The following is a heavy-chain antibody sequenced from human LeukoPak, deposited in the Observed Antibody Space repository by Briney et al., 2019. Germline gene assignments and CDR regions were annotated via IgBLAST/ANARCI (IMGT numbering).Heavy chain of an antibody. CDR2: IYTSGST. J-gene: IGHJ6*03. D-gene: IGHD5-18*01. Sequence: SETLSLTCTVSGGSISSDSYYWSWIRQPAGKGLEWIGRIYTSGSTNYNPSLRSRVTISVDTSKNQFSLKLSSVTAADTAVYYCARGVDTAIIGVYYYYMDVWGKGTTVIVSS. CDR3: ARGVDTAIIGVYYYYMDV. CDR1: GGSISSDSYY. V-gene: IGHV4-61*02.